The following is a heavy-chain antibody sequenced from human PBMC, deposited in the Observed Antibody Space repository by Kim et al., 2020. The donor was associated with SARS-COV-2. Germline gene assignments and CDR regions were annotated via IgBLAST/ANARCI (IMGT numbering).Heavy chain of an antibody. V-gene: IGHV1-3*01. D-gene: IGHD3-10*01. J-gene: IGHJ3*02. Sequence: SQKFQGRVTITRDTSASTAYMELSSLRSEDTAVYYCASGFGYQGGDAFDIWGQGTMVTVSS. CDR3: ASGFGYQGGDAFDI.